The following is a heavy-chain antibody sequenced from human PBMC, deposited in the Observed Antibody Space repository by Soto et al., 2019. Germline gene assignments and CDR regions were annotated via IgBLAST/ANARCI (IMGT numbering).Heavy chain of an antibody. CDR3: ARPCKDFGDCVSYAMDV. D-gene: IGHD4-17*01. V-gene: IGHV3-13*05. CDR2: IGIAGDP. J-gene: IGHJ6*02. CDR1: GFTFNSHD. Sequence: GGSLRLSCAASGFTFNSHDMHWVRQTTGRGLEWISGIGIAGDPYYSGSVKGRFTISRENAKNSFYLAMNSLRAGDTAVYYCARPCKDFGDCVSYAMDVSGEATRVTVSS.